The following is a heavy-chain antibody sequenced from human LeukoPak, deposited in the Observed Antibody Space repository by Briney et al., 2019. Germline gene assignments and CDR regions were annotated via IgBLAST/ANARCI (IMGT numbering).Heavy chain of an antibody. Sequence: GGSLRLSCAASGFTVSSNYMSWVRQAPGKGLEWVGRIKSKTDGGTTDYAAPVKGRFTISRDDSKNTLYLQMNSLKTEDTAVYYCTTSKIWFGELLYLNWGQGTLVTVSS. V-gene: IGHV3-15*01. CDR2: IKSKTDGGTT. J-gene: IGHJ4*02. D-gene: IGHD3-10*01. CDR3: TTSKIWFGELLYLN. CDR1: GFTVSSNY.